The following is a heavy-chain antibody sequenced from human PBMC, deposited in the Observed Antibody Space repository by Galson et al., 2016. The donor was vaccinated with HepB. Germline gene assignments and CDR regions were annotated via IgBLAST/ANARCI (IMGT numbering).Heavy chain of an antibody. D-gene: IGHD6-13*01. Sequence: SVKVSCKASGYTFTTYALHWVRQAPGQRLEWMGWINAGNGNTKYSQKFQGRVTITRDTSASTAYMELSRLRSQDTAVYYCARRLSIAAATLDVWGQGTKVTVSS. J-gene: IGHJ6*02. CDR2: INAGNGNT. CDR1: GYTFTTYA. V-gene: IGHV1-3*01. CDR3: ARRLSIAAATLDV.